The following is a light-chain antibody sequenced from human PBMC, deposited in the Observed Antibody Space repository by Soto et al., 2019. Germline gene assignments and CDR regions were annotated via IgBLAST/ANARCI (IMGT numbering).Light chain of an antibody. V-gene: IGLV2-14*01. J-gene: IGLJ1*01. CDR2: EVS. CDR3: SSFTSSRTYV. CDR1: SSDG. Sequence: QSVLTQPASVSGSPGQSITISCTGTSSDGVSWYQQHPGKAPKLMIYEVSNRPSGVSNRFSGSKSGNTASLTISGLQAEDEADYYCSSFTSSRTYVFGPGTKVTVL.